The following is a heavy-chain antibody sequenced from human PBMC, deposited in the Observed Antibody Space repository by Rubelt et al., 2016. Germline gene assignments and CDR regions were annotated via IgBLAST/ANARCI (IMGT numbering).Heavy chain of an antibody. D-gene: IGHD6-19*01. CDR2: ISGYNGNT. CDR1: KYTFSTYI. Sequence: QVQFVQSGAEVKKTGASVKVSSRTSKYTFSTYIIHWVRQAPGQRLEWMGWISGYNGNTNYAQKLQGRVTLTTDTSTRTAYIELRSLRSDDTALYYCAKEWTSGAVAGTFQHWGQGTLVTVSS. V-gene: IGHV1-3*01. CDR3: AKEWTSGAVAGTFQH. J-gene: IGHJ1*01.